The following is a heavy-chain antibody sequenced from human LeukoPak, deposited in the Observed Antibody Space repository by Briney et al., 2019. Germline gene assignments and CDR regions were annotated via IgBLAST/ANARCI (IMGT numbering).Heavy chain of an antibody. CDR3: ATLRWGSGRYAGDY. J-gene: IGHJ4*02. CDR2: IYSGGST. V-gene: IGHV3-53*01. D-gene: IGHD6-19*01. Sequence: GGSLRLSCAASGFTVSSNYMSWVRQAPGKGLEWVSVIYSGGSTYYADSVKGRFSISRDNANNSLSLQMNSLRVEDTAVYYCATLRWGSGRYAGDYWGQGILVTVSS. CDR1: GFTVSSNY.